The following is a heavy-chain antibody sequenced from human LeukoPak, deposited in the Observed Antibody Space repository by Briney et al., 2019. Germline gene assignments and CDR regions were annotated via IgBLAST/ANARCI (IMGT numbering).Heavy chain of an antibody. V-gene: IGHV3-23*01. CDR1: GFTFSSYA. J-gene: IGHJ4*02. CDR2: ISGSGGST. CDR3: AKEKGLSSSWYGSPFDY. Sequence: GGSLRLSCAASGFTFSSYAMSWVGQAPGKGLEWVSAISGSGGSTYYADSVKGRFTISRDNSKNTLYLQMNSLRAEDTAVYYCAKEKGLSSSWYGSPFDYWGQGTLVTVSS. D-gene: IGHD6-13*01.